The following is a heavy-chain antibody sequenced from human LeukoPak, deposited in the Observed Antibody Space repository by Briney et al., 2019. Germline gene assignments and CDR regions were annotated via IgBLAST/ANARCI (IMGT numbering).Heavy chain of an antibody. CDR3: AKPDTASSGFIPYYFDY. CDR1: GFTFSNAW. Sequence: PGGSLRLSCAASGFTFSNAWMSWVRQAPGKGLEWVGRIKSKTDGGTTDYAAPVKGRFTISRDNSKNTLYLQMNSLRAEDTAVYYCAKPDTASSGFIPYYFDYWGQGTLVTVSS. D-gene: IGHD3-22*01. J-gene: IGHJ4*02. CDR2: IKSKTDGGTT. V-gene: IGHV3-15*01.